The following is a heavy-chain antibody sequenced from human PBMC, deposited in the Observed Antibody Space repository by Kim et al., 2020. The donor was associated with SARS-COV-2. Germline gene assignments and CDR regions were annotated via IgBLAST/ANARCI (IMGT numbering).Heavy chain of an antibody. D-gene: IGHD2-15*01. J-gene: IGHJ3*02. Sequence: SLKSRVTLSVNTSKNQFSLKLSSVTAADTAVYYCARAIVVVVAATPAFDIWGQGTMVTVSS. V-gene: IGHV4-4*09. CDR3: ARAIVVVVAATPAFDI.